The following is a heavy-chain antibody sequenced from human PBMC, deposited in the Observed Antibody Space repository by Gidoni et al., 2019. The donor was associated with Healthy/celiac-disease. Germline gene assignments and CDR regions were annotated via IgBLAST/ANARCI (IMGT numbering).Heavy chain of an antibody. D-gene: IGHD3-10*01. CDR1: RFTFSSYS. CDR2: ISSSSSYI. CDR3: ARELWFGEHS. Sequence: EVQLVESGGGLVKPGGSLRLHCAASRFTFSSYSMNWVRQGTGNGLEWGSSISSSSSYIYYADSVKVRFTISRDNAKNSLYLQMNSLRAEDTAVYYCARELWFGEHSWGQGTLVTVSS. J-gene: IGHJ4*02. V-gene: IGHV3-21*01.